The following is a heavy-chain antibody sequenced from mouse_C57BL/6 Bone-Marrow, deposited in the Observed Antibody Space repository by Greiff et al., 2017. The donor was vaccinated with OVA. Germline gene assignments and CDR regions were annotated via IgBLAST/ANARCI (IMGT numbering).Heavy chain of an antibody. CDR1: GYTFTSYW. V-gene: IGHV1-64*01. CDR3: ARVGIRYYGSHYYAMDY. Sequence: VQLQQSGAELVKPGASVKLSCKASGYTFTSYWMHWVKQRPGQGLEWIGMIHPNSGSTNYNEKFKSKATLTVDKSSSTAYMQLSSLTSEDSAVYYCARVGIRYYGSHYYAMDYWGQGTSVTVSS. CDR2: IHPNSGST. J-gene: IGHJ4*01. D-gene: IGHD1-1*01.